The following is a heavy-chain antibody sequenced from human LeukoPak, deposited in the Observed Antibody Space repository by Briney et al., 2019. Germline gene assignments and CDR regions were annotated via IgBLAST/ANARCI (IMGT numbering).Heavy chain of an antibody. J-gene: IGHJ5*02. Sequence: GGSLRLSYAASGFTFSSYDMTWVRQAPGRGLEWVSSIRPSGDNTYYGDSVKGRFTISRDNSKNTVYLQMNNMRVDDTAVYYCARVAGSHWFDPWGQGTLVTVSS. D-gene: IGHD6-19*01. CDR3: ARVAGSHWFDP. V-gene: IGHV3-23*01. CDR1: GFTFSSYD. CDR2: IRPSGDNT.